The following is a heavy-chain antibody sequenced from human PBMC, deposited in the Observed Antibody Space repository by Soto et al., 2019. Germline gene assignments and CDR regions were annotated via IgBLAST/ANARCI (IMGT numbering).Heavy chain of an antibody. J-gene: IGHJ4*02. CDR2: ISAYNGNT. V-gene: IGHV1-18*04. D-gene: IGHD3-10*01. CDR1: GYTFTSYG. Sequence: ASVKVSCKASGYTFTSYGISWVRQAPGQGLEWMGWISAYNGNTNYAQKLQGRVTMTRNTSISTAYMELSSLRSEDTAVYYCARDQYGSGSYSQGYWGQGTLVTVSS. CDR3: ARDQYGSGSYSQGY.